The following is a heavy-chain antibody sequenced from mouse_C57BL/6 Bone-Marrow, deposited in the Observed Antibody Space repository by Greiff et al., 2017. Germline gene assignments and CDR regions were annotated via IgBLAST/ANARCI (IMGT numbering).Heavy chain of an antibody. CDR2: INPYNGGT. CDR1: GYTITDYY. Sequence: VQLQQSGPVLVKPGASVKMSCKASGYTITDYYMNWVKQSHGKSLEWIGVINPYNGGTSYNQKFKGKATLTVDKSSSTAYMELNSLTSEDSAVYYCATYYSNYVGAMDYWGQGTSVTVSS. CDR3: ATYYSNYVGAMDY. D-gene: IGHD2-5*01. V-gene: IGHV1-19*01. J-gene: IGHJ4*01.